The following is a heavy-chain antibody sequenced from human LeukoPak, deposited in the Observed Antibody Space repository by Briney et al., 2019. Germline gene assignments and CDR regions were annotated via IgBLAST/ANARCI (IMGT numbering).Heavy chain of an antibody. CDR1: GFTFSSYS. Sequence: PGGSLRLSCAASGFTFSSYSMNWVRQAPGKGLEWVSSISSSSSYIYYADSVKGRFTISRDNAKNSLYLQMNSLRAEDTAVYYCARGPRGYYYYMDVWGKGTTVTISS. V-gene: IGHV3-21*01. CDR3: ARGPRGYYYYMDV. CDR2: ISSSSSYI. D-gene: IGHD1-26*01. J-gene: IGHJ6*03.